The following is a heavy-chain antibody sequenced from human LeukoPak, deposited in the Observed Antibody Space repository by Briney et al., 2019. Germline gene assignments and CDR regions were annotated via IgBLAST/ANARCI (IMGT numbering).Heavy chain of an antibody. CDR3: ARNDRGSGMGY. CDR2: INPDSGAT. D-gene: IGHD3-10*01. Sequence: ASVKVSCKASGYTFIGYYLHWVPQAPGQGLEFMGHINPDSGATTYAQKFQGRVTMTRDTSISTAYMELSSLTSDDTAVYYCARNDRGSGMGYWGQGTLVTVSS. CDR1: GYTFIGYY. V-gene: IGHV1-2*06. J-gene: IGHJ4*02.